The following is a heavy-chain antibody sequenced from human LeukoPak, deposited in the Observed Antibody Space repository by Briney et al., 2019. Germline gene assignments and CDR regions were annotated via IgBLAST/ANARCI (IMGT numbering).Heavy chain of an antibody. V-gene: IGHV4-34*01. CDR2: INHSGST. J-gene: IGHJ1*01. CDR1: GGSFSGYY. CDR3: ARGYCSGGSCGAGEYFQH. D-gene: IGHD2-15*01. Sequence: SETLSLTCAVYGGSFSGYYWSWIRQPPGKGLEWIGEINHSGSTNYNPSLKSRVTISVDTSKNQFSLKLSPVTAADTAVYYCARGYCSGGSCGAGEYFQHWGQGTLVTVSS.